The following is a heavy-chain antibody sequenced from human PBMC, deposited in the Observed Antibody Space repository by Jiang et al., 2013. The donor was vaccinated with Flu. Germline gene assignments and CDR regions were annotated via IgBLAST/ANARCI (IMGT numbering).Heavy chain of an antibody. V-gene: IGHV4-38-2*02. J-gene: IGHJ2*01. CDR2: IYHSGST. CDR1: GYSISSGYY. Sequence: GSGLVKPSETLSLTCTVSGYSISSGYYWGWIRQPPGKGLEWIGSIYHSGSTYYNPSLKSRVTISVDTSKNQFSLKLSSVTAADTAVYYCARPTGYWYFDLWGRGTLVTVSS. CDR3: ARPTGYWYFDL. D-gene: IGHD2-8*02.